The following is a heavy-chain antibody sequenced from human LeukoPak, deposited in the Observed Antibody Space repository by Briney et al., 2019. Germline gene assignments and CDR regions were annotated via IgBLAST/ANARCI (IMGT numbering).Heavy chain of an antibody. Sequence: GGSLRPSCAASGFTFINFWMSWVRQAPGKGLEWVANIRPDESEKYYVDSVKGRFTVSRDNARNTLYLQMNSLRPEDTAVYYCARLRPGTTFDCWGQGSLVTVSS. CDR3: ARLRPGTTFDC. J-gene: IGHJ4*02. D-gene: IGHD1-7*01. CDR2: IRPDESEK. CDR1: GFTFINFW. V-gene: IGHV3-7*01.